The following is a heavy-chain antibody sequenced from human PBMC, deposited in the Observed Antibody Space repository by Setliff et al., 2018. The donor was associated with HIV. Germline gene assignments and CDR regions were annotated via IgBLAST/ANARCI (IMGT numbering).Heavy chain of an antibody. J-gene: IGHJ5*02. V-gene: IGHV1-18*01. CDR1: GFNFTRYG. CDR3: AIAGGSSGYINWFDP. Sequence: GGPVKVSCKASGFNFTRYGFSWVRQAPGRGPEWVGWVSAYNGDTKIAQVVQGRLSMSADTFTTTSYMEMRGLRSEDTAVYYCAIAGGSSGYINWFDPWGQGTLVTVSS. D-gene: IGHD3-22*01. CDR2: VSAYNGDT.